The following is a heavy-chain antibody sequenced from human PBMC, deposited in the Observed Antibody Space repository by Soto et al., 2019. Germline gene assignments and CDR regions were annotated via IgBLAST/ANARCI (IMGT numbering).Heavy chain of an antibody. CDR3: ATFLCASCYFD. CDR1: RITFSNYG. Sequence: EVQLLESGGGLVQPGGSLRLSCAASRITFSNYGMSWVRQAPGKGLEWVSAISGSGTSTYYADSVKGRFTVTRDNSKNALYLKMNNLRAEDTALYYCATFLCASCYFDWGQGALVTVSS. V-gene: IGHV3-23*01. D-gene: IGHD2-15*01. J-gene: IGHJ4*02. CDR2: ISGSGTST.